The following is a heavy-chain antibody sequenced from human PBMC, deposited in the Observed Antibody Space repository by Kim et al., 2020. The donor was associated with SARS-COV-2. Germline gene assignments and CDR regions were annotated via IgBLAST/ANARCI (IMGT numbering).Heavy chain of an antibody. Sequence: GGSLRLSCAASGFTFSACAMGWVRQVPGQGLQWVSSISHTGSDTYYADSVKGRFTISRDSSRDTLYLQMNSLRTEDTAIYFCAKDIWDYSAMDVWGQGTTVTASS. CDR1: GFTFSACA. D-gene: IGHD3-10*01. CDR2: ISHTGSDT. J-gene: IGHJ6*02. CDR3: AKDIWDYSAMDV. V-gene: IGHV3-23*01.